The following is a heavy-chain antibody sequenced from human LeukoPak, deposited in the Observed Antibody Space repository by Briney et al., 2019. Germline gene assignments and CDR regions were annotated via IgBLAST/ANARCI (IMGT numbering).Heavy chain of an antibody. CDR3: ARGPTYSSSWPWFDP. V-gene: IGHV4-34*01. J-gene: IGHJ5*02. D-gene: IGHD6-13*01. CDR2: INHSGST. Sequence: PSETLSLTCAVYGGSFSGYYWSWIRQPPGKGLEWIGEINHSGSTNYKPSLKSRVTISVDTSKNQFSLKLSSVTAADTAVYYCARGPTYSSSWPWFDPWGQGTLVTVSS. CDR1: GGSFSGYY.